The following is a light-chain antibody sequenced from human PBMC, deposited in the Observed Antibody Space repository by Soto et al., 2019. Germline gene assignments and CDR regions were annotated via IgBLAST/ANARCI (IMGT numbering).Light chain of an antibody. V-gene: IGKV3-20*01. J-gene: IGKJ4*01. CDR1: QSVRSNY. CDR2: DAS. CDR3: QQYGSSPLT. Sequence: EIVLTQSPGTLSLSPGERATLSCRASQSVRSNYLAWYQQKPGQAPRFLIYDASTRATGIPDRFSGSGSGTDFTLTFSRLEPEDFAVYYCQQYGSSPLTFGGGTKVEIK.